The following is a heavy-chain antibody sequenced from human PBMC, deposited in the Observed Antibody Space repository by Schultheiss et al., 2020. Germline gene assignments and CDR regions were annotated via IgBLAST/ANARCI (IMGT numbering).Heavy chain of an antibody. Sequence: GESLKISCKASGYTFTGYYMHWVRQAPGQGLEWMGWISAYNGNTNYAQKLQGRVTMTRDTSTSTAYMELSSLRAEDTAVYYCARHSTGIAYWGQGTLVTVSS. V-gene: IGHV1-18*04. CDR2: ISAYNGNT. CDR1: GYTFTGYY. D-gene: IGHD6-13*01. CDR3: ARHSTGIAY. J-gene: IGHJ4*02.